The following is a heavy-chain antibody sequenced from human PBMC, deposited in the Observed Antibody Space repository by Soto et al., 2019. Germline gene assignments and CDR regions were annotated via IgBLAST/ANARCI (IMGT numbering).Heavy chain of an antibody. J-gene: IGHJ5*02. CDR2: IKQDGSEK. D-gene: IGHD3-22*01. CDR1: RLTFSTYW. V-gene: IGHV3-7*01. Sequence: GGSLRLSWAASRLTFSTYWMSWVRQATGKGLEWVANIKQDGSEKYYVDSVKGRFTISRDNAKNSLYLQMNSLRAEDTAVYYCARNTNYYDSNGYYYNWFDTWGQGTLVTVSS. CDR3: ARNTNYYDSNGYYYNWFDT.